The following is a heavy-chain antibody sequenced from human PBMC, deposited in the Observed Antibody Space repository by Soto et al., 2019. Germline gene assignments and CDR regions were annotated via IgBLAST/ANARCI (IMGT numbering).Heavy chain of an antibody. Sequence: ASVKVSCKASGYTFTSYAMNWVRQAPGQGLEWMGWISVYNGNTNYAQKFQDRVTMTTDTSTSTVYMELRSLRSDDTAVYYCARDRSTSDVWGQGTTVTVSS. CDR1: GYTFTSYA. J-gene: IGHJ6*02. CDR3: ARDRSTSDV. CDR2: ISVYNGNT. V-gene: IGHV1-18*01. D-gene: IGHD2-2*01.